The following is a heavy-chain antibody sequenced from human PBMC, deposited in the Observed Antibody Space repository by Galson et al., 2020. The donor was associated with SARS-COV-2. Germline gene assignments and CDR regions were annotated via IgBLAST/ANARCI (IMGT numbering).Heavy chain of an antibody. CDR2: IYPNGRT. CDR1: GYSVSTTNY. V-gene: IGHV4-38-2*01. CDR3: ARQGVNMIVLVTVPGWFFDL. D-gene: IGHD2-21*02. Sequence: SETLSLTCAVSGYSVSTTNYWGWVRLAQGKGLEWIGSIYPNGRTYYNPSLESRVTISVDTSRNQFSLTLASVTAADTAFYYCARQGVNMIVLVTVPGWFFDLWGRGTLVTVSS. J-gene: IGHJ2*01.